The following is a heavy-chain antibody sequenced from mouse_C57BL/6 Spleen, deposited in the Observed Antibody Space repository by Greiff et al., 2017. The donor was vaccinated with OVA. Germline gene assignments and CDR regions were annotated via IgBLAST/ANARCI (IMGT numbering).Heavy chain of an antibody. J-gene: IGHJ3*01. Sequence: QVQLQQSGPELVKPGASVKISCKASGYAFSSSWMNWVKQRPGKGLEWIGRIYPGDGDTNYNGKFKGKATLTADKSSSTAYMQLSSLTSEDSAVYFCTSSGGSSSWFAYWGQGTLVTVSA. CDR1: GYAFSSSW. V-gene: IGHV1-82*01. CDR2: IYPGDGDT. D-gene: IGHD1-1*01. CDR3: TSSGGSSSWFAY.